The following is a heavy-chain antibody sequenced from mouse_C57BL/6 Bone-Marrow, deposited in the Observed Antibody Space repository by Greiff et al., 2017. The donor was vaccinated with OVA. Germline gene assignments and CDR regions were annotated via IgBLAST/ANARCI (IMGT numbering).Heavy chain of an antibody. CDR1: GYAFSSYW. CDR3: ARLGLLRGYAMDY. V-gene: IGHV1-80*01. J-gene: IGHJ4*01. CDR2: IYPGDGDT. D-gene: IGHD2-3*01. Sequence: QVQLQQSGAELVKPGASVKISCKASGYAFSSYWMNWVKQRPGKGLEWIGQIYPGDGDTNYNGKFKGKATLTADKSSSTAYMQLSSLTSEDSAVYFCARLGLLRGYAMDYWGQGTSVTVSS.